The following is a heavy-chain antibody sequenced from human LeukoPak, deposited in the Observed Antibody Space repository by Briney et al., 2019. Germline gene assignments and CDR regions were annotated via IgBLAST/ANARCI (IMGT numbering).Heavy chain of an antibody. Sequence: GGSLRLSCAASGFTFSTYAMSWVRRAAGGGLEWVSRISGSGGGTYYADSVKGRFTISGDNSKNTLYLQLNSLRVEETAVYYCAKNRGAGSHYYYHMNVWGKGTTVTVSS. J-gene: IGHJ6*03. V-gene: IGHV3-23*01. CDR2: ISGSGGGT. CDR3: AKNRGAGSHYYYHMNV. D-gene: IGHD1-26*01. CDR1: GFTFSTYA.